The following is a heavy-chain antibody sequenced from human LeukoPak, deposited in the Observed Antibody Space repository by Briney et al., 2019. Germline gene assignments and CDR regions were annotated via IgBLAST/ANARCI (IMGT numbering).Heavy chain of an antibody. Sequence: GGSLRLSCAASGFTFSSYAMHWVRQAPGKGLEWVAVISYDGSDKYYADSVKGRFTISRDNSKNTLYLQMNSLRAEDTAVYYCASPLGYSSSWDAFDIWGQGTMVTVSS. CDR2: ISYDGSDK. CDR3: ASPLGYSSSWDAFDI. D-gene: IGHD6-13*01. J-gene: IGHJ3*02. CDR1: GFTFSSYA. V-gene: IGHV3-30*04.